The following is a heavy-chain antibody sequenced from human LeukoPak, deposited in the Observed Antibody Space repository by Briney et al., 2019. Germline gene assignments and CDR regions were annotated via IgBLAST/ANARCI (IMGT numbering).Heavy chain of an antibody. CDR2: IIPIFGTT. D-gene: IGHD3-22*01. Sequence: SVKVSCKASGYTFTSYGISWVRQAPGQGLEWMGGIIPIFGTTNYAQKFQGRVTITADESTSTAYMELSSLRSEDTAVYYCARDLDSRGNFDYWGQGTLVTVSS. CDR1: GYTFTSYG. V-gene: IGHV1-69*13. CDR3: ARDLDSRGNFDY. J-gene: IGHJ4*02.